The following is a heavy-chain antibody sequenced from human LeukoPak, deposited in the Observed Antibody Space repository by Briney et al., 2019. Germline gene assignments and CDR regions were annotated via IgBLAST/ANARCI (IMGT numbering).Heavy chain of an antibody. CDR1: GFTFTSYA. CDR2: ISDGGSST. J-gene: IGHJ4*02. CDR3: ARARMVRGIIDY. Sequence: GGSLRLSCAASGFTFTSYAISWVRQAPGKGLEWVSVISDGGSSTYLAHSVKGRCTISTDNSNNTPYLQMNSLRAEDTAVYYCARARMVRGIIDYWGQGTLVTVSS. D-gene: IGHD3-10*01. V-gene: IGHV3-23*01.